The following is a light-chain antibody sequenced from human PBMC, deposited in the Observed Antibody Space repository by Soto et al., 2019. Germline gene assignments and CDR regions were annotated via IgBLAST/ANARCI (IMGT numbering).Light chain of an antibody. CDR3: QQYSNLPLT. CDR1: QSVSSTY. Sequence: EIVLTQSPGTLSLSPGERATLSCRASQSVSSTYLAWYQQKPGQAPRLLTYDISTRATGIPDRFSGSGSGTDFTLTISRLEPEDFAVYYCQQYSNLPLTFGGGTKVEIK. V-gene: IGKV3-20*01. CDR2: DIS. J-gene: IGKJ4*01.